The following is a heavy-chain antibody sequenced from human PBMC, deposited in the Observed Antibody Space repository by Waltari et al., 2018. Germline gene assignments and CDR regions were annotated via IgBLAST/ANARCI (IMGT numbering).Heavy chain of an antibody. J-gene: IGHJ4*02. V-gene: IGHV3-48*03. CDR2: ISSRLNTI. Sequence: EVQLVESGGGVVQTGGSLRRSCASSGFTFSNYEMNWVRQAPGKVLGWIASISSRLNTIYYADYGKGRFTISRDNAKNSLHLQMNSLRAEDTAVYYCATRYGSSSMDYWGQGTLVTVSS. D-gene: IGHD6-6*01. CDR1: GFTFSNYE. CDR3: ATRYGSSSMDY.